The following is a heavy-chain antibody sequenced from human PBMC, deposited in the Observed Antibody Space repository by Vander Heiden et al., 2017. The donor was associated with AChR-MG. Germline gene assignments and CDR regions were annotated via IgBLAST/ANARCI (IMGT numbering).Heavy chain of an antibody. CDR2: ISNDGENK. J-gene: IGHJ4*02. Sequence: QVPLVESGGGVVRPGRPLRLSCAASGFTFRAHGMHWVRQAPGKGLEWVAFISNDGENKNYAESVKGRFFISRDNSKKSLHLLVNSLRSEDTAVYFCAKILTDTSGWENVDFWGQGTLGTVSS. CDR3: AKILTDTSGWENVDF. V-gene: IGHV3-30*18. CDR1: GFTFRAHG. D-gene: IGHD6-19*01.